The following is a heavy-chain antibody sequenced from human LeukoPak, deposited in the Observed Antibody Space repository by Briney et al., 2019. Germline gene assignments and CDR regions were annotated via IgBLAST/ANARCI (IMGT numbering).Heavy chain of an antibody. CDR3: AKDTGSPADAITMEDNAFDI. D-gene: IGHD3-3*01. CDR1: GFTFSSYG. CDR2: ISWSSGII. J-gene: IGHJ3*02. Sequence: GGSLRLSCAASGFTFSSYGMHWVRQAPGKGLEWVSGISWSSGIIGYADSVKGRFTISRDNAKNSLDLQMESLRAEDTAVYYCAKDTGSPADAITMEDNAFDIWGQGTMVTVSS. V-gene: IGHV3-9*01.